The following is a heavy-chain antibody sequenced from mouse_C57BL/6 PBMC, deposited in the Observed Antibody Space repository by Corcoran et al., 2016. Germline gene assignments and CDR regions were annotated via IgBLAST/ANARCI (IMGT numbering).Heavy chain of an antibody. V-gene: IGHV9-3*01. CDR2: IKTYSGVP. CDR1: GYTFTTYA. J-gene: IGHJ2*01. CDR3: ARTHYGSRYYVDY. Sequence: QIQLVQSGPELKKPGETGKIACKASGYTFTTYAMGWMKRAPGKSLKWMGWIKTYSGVPTYTDDFKGRFAFSLETSASNADLDINNLKNEETAKSFWARTHYGSRYYVDYWGSGTTLTVSP. D-gene: IGHD1-1*01.